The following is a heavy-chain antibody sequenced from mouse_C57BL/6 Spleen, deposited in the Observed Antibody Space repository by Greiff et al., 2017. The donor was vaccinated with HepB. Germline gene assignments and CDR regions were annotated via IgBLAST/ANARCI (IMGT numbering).Heavy chain of an antibody. CDR1: GFTFSSYA. CDR2: ISDGGSYT. D-gene: IGHD4-1*01. J-gene: IGHJ2*01. CDR3: ARDQTGKGTFDY. V-gene: IGHV5-4*01. Sequence: EVKLMESGGGLVKPGGSLKLSCAASGFTFSSYAMSWVRQTPEKRLEWVATISDGGSYTYYPDNVKGRFTISRDNAKNNLYLQMSHLKSEDTAMYYCARDQTGKGTFDYWGQGTTLTVSS.